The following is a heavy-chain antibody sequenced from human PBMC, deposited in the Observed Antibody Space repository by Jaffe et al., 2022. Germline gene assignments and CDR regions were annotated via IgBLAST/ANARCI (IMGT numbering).Heavy chain of an antibody. D-gene: IGHD6-25*01. J-gene: IGHJ4*02. CDR1: GYSISSGYY. CDR3: ARGVRSGLRDFDY. CDR2: IYHSGST. V-gene: IGHV4-38-2*01. Sequence: QVQLQESGPGLVKPSETLSLTCAVSGYSISSGYYWGWIRQPPGKGLEWIGSIYHSGSTYYNPSLKSRVTISVDTSKNQFSLKLSSVTAADTAVYYCARGVRSGLRDFDYWGQGTLVTVSS.